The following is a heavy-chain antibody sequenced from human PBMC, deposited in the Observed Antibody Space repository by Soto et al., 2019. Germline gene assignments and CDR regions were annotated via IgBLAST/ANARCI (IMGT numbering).Heavy chain of an antibody. V-gene: IGHV3-30-3*01. J-gene: IGHJ4*02. CDR3: ARDKREQWLSTFDY. Sequence: QVQLVESGGGVVEPGRSLRLSCAASGFSFSSYAMHWVRQAPGKGLEWVAVISYDGSNKYYADSVQGRFTISRDNSKNTLYLQMNSPRAEDTAVYYCARDKREQWLSTFDYWGQGTLVTFSS. CDR2: ISYDGSNK. CDR1: GFSFSSYA. D-gene: IGHD6-19*01.